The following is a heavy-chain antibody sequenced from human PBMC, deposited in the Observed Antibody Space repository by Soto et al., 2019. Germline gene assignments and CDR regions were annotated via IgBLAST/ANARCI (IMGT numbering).Heavy chain of an antibody. J-gene: IGHJ6*02. CDR2: ISYDGSNK. CDR3: ARGVPYYYYYGMDV. V-gene: IGHV3-30-3*01. Sequence: GGSLRLSCAASGFTFSSYAMHWVRQAPGKGLEWVAVISYDGSNKYYADSVKGRFTTSRDNSKNTLYLQMNSLRAEDTAVYYCARGVPYYYYYGMDVWGQGTTVTVSS. CDR1: GFTFSSYA.